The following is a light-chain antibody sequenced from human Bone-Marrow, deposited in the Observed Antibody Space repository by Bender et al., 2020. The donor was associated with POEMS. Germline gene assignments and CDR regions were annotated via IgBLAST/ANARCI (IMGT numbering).Light chain of an antibody. CDR1: SSNIGSTT. J-gene: IGLJ1*01. V-gene: IGLV1-44*01. Sequence: QSVLTQSPSASGTPGQTVTMSCSGSSSNIGSTTVSWFHQLPGTAPKLLIHTNNQRPSGVPDRFSGSKFGSSASLAISGLQSEDEADYYCASWDDSLDGYVFGTGTKVTVL. CDR2: TNN. CDR3: ASWDDSLDGYV.